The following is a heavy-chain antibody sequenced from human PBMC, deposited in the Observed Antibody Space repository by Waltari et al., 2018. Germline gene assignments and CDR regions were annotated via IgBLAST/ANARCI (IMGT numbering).Heavy chain of an antibody. CDR2: VSYSGTT. J-gene: IGHJ3*01. CDR1: CVSITSISHY. CDR3: ATYIGASVGTAAFDV. V-gene: IGHV4-39*01. D-gene: IGHD5-12*01. Sequence: QLQLQESGPRLVRPSETLSPLCRFSCVSITSISHYWAWLRQSPGQGLEWIGTVSYSGTTYISPSLKSRVSVSRDTSKNQVSLVLGSVTAADMAVYYCATYIGASVGTAAFDVWGQGTMVTVSS.